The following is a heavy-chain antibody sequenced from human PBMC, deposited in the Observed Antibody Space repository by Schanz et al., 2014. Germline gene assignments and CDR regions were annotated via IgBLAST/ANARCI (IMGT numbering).Heavy chain of an antibody. J-gene: IGHJ4*02. CDR3: TTAHYSSNYETLDY. CDR1: GFTMRNEW. D-gene: IGHD6-13*01. CDR2: IKSRIHGGTT. Sequence: DVQLAESGGGLVQPGGSLRLSCAASGFTMRNEWMSWVRQAPGKGLEWVARIKSRIHGGTTDYAAPVKGRFTISRDDSKHTVYLQMDSLKTEDTALYYCTTAHYSSNYETLDYWGQGTLVTVSS. V-gene: IGHV3-15*01.